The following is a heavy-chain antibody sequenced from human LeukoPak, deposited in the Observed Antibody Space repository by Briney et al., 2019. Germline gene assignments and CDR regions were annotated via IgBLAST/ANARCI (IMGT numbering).Heavy chain of an antibody. CDR2: ISGSGDST. V-gene: IGHV3-23*01. CDR1: GFTFSSYA. Sequence: GGSLRLSCVASGFTFSSYAMTWVRQAPGKGLEWVSLISGSGDSTYYADSVKGRFTISRDTSKNTLYLQMNSLRAEDTAVYYCAKGAKIDGHSDYSPLDYWGQGTSVTVSS. D-gene: IGHD4-11*01. CDR3: AKGAKIDGHSDYSPLDY. J-gene: IGHJ4*02.